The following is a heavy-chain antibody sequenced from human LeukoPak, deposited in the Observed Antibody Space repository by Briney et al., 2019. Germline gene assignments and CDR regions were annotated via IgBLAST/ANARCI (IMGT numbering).Heavy chain of an antibody. CDR3: ARDYDILTGYYKPHWFDP. V-gene: IGHV1-3*01. CDR2: INAGNGNT. J-gene: IGHJ5*01. CDR1: GYTFTSYA. D-gene: IGHD3-9*01. Sequence: ASVKVSCKASGYTFTSYAMHWVRQAPGQRLEWMGWINAGNGNTKYSQKFQGRVTITRDTSASTACMELSSLRSEDTAVYYCARDYDILTGYYKPHWFDPWGQGTLVTVSS.